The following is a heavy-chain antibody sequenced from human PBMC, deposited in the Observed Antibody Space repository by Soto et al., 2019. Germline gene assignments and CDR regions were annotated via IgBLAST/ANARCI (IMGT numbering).Heavy chain of an antibody. J-gene: IGHJ3*01. Sequence: QITLKESGPTLVKPTQTLTLSCTFSGFSLTTSGEAVGWIRQPPGKALEWLALIYWDDDRRYSPSLRSRLTITQDTSKNQVVLTMTNMDPVDTATYYCAHCLTTVLKGAFDVWGQGTMVTVSS. CDR1: GFSLTTSGEA. V-gene: IGHV2-5*02. CDR2: IYWDDDR. CDR3: AHCLTTVLKGAFDV. D-gene: IGHD4-17*01.